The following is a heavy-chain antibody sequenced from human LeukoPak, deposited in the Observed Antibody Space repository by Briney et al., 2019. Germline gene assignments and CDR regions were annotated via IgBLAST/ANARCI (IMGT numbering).Heavy chain of an antibody. CDR1: GFTFTSYW. D-gene: IGHD3/OR15-3a*01. J-gene: IGHJ4*02. V-gene: IGHV5-51*01. CDR2: IYPTDSDT. CDR3: SWGVNRANDF. Sequence: GESLQISFQGSGFTFTSYWIAWVRQMPGKGLEYMGIIYPTDSDTRYSPSFQGQVTISADRSISTAYLQWNTLKASDTAMYYCSWGVNRANDFWGQGTLVTVSS.